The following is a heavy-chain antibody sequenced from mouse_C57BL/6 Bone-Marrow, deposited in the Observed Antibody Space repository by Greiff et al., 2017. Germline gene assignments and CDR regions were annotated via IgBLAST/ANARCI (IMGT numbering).Heavy chain of an antibody. J-gene: IGHJ3*01. CDR1: GFTFSDYG. CDR3: ARAAQATWFAY. Sequence: DVHLVESGGGLVKPGGSLKLSCAASGFTFSDYGMHWVRQAPEKGLEWVAYISSGSSTIYYADTVKGRFTISRDNAKNTLFLQMTSLRSEDTAMYYCARAAQATWFAYWGQGTLVTVSA. V-gene: IGHV5-17*01. D-gene: IGHD3-2*02. CDR2: ISSGSSTI.